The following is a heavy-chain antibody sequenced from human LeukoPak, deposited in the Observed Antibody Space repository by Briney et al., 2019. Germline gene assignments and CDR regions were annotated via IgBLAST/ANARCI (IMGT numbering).Heavy chain of an antibody. Sequence: ASVKVSCKASGYTFTSYGISWVRQAPGQGLEWMGWISAYNGNTNYAQKLQGRVTMTTDTSTSTAYMELRSLRSDDTAVYYCARLDGITMVRGVKGPLDYWGQGTLVTVSS. CDR1: GYTFTSYG. CDR3: ARLDGITMVRGVKGPLDY. J-gene: IGHJ4*02. D-gene: IGHD3-10*01. V-gene: IGHV1-18*01. CDR2: ISAYNGNT.